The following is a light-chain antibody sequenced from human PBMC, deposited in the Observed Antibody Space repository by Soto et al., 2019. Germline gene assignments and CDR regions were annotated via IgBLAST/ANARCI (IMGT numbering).Light chain of an antibody. CDR3: QQYGSSPFT. CDR1: QSVSSSY. J-gene: IGKJ3*01. V-gene: IGKV3-20*01. Sequence: EIVLTQSPGTLSLSPGERATLSCRASQSVSSSYLAWYQQKPGQAPRLLIYGASIRATGIPDRFSGSGSGTDFTLTISRLEPDDFAVYYCQQYGSSPFTFGRGTKVDIK. CDR2: GAS.